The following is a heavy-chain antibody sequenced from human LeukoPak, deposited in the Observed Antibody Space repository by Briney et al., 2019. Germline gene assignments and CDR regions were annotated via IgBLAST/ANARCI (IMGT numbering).Heavy chain of an antibody. Sequence: GGSLRLSCTGSAFTFSSGLMSWVRLAPGKGLEWLAIIKEDGSEKHYLDSVKDRFTISRDYAKKSFYLQMDNLRAEDTALYYCARGGGYLHDSWGQGTLVTVSS. CDR2: IKEDGSEK. D-gene: IGHD2-15*01. CDR1: AFTFSSGL. CDR3: ARGGGYLHDS. J-gene: IGHJ4*02. V-gene: IGHV3-7*01.